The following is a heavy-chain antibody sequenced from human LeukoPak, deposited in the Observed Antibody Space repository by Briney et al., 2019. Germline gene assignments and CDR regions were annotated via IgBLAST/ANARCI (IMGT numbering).Heavy chain of an antibody. D-gene: IGHD3-16*01. Sequence: GGSLRLSCAASGFTFSSYAMHWVRQAPGKGLEGVAVISYDGSNKYYADSVKGRFTISRDNSKNTLYLQMNSLRAEVTAVYYCARDHVGGKYYYMDVWGKGTTVTVSS. J-gene: IGHJ6*03. CDR3: ARDHVGGKYYYMDV. CDR1: GFTFSSYA. V-gene: IGHV3-30-3*01. CDR2: ISYDGSNK.